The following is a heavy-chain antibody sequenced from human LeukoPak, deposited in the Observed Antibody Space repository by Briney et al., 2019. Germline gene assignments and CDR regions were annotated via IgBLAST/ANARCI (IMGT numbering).Heavy chain of an antibody. CDR3: AKDGYSSGWYGFNWFDP. V-gene: IGHV3-23*01. J-gene: IGHJ5*02. D-gene: IGHD6-19*01. CDR1: GFTFSSYA. Sequence: GGSLRLSCAAPGFTFSSYAMSWVRQAPGKGLEWVSAISGSGGSTYYADSVKGRFTISRDNSKNTLYLQMNSLRAEDTAVYYCAKDGYSSGWYGFNWFDPWGREPWSPSPQ. CDR2: ISGSGGST.